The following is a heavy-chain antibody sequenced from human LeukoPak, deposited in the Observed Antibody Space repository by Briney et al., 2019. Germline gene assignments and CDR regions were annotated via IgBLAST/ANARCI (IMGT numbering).Heavy chain of an antibody. CDR1: GFTFTTYE. CDR3: ARRYRSSTSCTLDY. Sequence: GSLRLSCATSGFTFTTYEMNWVRQAPGKGLEWVSHISGSGGAIYYADSVKGRFTISRDNAKNSLYLQMSSLRVEDTAVYYCARRYRSSTSCTLDYWGQGTLVTVSS. J-gene: IGHJ4*02. CDR2: ISGSGGAI. D-gene: IGHD2-2*01. V-gene: IGHV3-48*03.